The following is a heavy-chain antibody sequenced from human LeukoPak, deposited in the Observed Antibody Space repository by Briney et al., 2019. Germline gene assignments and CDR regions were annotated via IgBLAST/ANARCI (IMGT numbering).Heavy chain of an antibody. CDR3: ARLAKGMATILH. Sequence: SETLSLTCTVSGGSISSSSYYWGWIRQPPGKGLEWIGGIYYSGSTYYNPSLKSRVTISVDTSKNQFSLKLSSVTAADTAVYYCARLAKGMATILHWGQGTLVTVSS. V-gene: IGHV4-39*01. CDR2: IYYSGST. CDR1: GGSISSSSYY. D-gene: IGHD5-24*01. J-gene: IGHJ4*02.